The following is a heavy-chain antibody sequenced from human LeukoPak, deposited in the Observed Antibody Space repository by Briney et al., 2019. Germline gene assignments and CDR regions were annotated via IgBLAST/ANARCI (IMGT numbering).Heavy chain of an antibody. CDR3: ARGGYSYGDFGY. J-gene: IGHJ4*02. V-gene: IGHV3-23*01. Sequence: GSLGLSCPAFGLPLRSYAMSWVRQAPGQGLEWVSAISRSVGCTYYADSVKGRFTISRDNSKNTLYMQMNSLRAEDTAVDYCARGGYSYGDFGYWGWGKVATV. CDR1: GLPLRSYA. CDR2: ISRSVGCT. D-gene: IGHD5-18*01.